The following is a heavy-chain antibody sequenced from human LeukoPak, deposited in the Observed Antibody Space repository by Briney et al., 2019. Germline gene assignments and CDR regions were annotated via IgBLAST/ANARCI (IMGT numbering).Heavy chain of an antibody. CDR1: GFTFSSYS. D-gene: IGHD3-16*01. V-gene: IGHV3-21*01. J-gene: IGHJ4*02. Sequence: GGSLRLSCAASGFTFSSYSMNWVRQAPGKGLEWVSSISSSSSYIYYADSAKGRFTISRDNAKNSLYLQMNSLRAEDTAVYYCARRTTGSDLLGDTPFDYWGQGTLVTVSS. CDR2: ISSSSSYI. CDR3: ARRTTGSDLLGDTPFDY.